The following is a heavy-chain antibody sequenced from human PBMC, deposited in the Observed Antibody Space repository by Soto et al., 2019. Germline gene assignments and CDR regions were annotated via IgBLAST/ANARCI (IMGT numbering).Heavy chain of an antibody. V-gene: IGHV4-59*01. CDR2: MYNTGST. CDR1: GGAISGYY. Sequence: SETLSLTCTVSGGAISGYYLSWLRQPPGKGLEWIGYMYNTGSTVYNPSFKSRVTISVDTSKNQFSLKLNSVTAADTAVYYCARDLWGYCGTDCYPLDVWGQGTTVTVS. J-gene: IGHJ6*02. D-gene: IGHD2-21*02. CDR3: ARDLWGYCGTDCYPLDV.